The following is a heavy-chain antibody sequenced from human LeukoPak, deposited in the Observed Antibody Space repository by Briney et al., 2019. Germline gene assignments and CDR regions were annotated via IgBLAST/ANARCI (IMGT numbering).Heavy chain of an antibody. CDR2: IYYSGST. CDR1: GGSISSGGYY. Sequence: PSETLSLTCAVSGGSISSGGYYWSWIRQHPGKGQEWIGYIYYSGSTYYNPSLKSRVTISVDTSKNQFSLKLSSVTAADTAVYYCARDLREEGLRVSGFQHWGQGTLVTVSS. J-gene: IGHJ1*01. CDR3: ARDLREEGLRVSGFQH. V-gene: IGHV4-31*11. D-gene: IGHD5/OR15-5a*01.